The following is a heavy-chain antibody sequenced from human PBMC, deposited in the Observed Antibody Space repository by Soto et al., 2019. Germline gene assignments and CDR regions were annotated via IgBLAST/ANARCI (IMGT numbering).Heavy chain of an antibody. CDR1: GVSISSGDYF. CDR3: ARAISGVVVAAAVPKWFDP. CDR2: ITRTGST. V-gene: IGHV4-30-2*01. J-gene: IGHJ5*02. Sequence: QLQLQESGSGLVKPSQTLSLTCAVSGVSISSGDYFWSWIRQPPGKGLEWIGYITRTGSTYSNPSVKSRITVSVDRSKNQFSLELTSVTAADTAVYYCARAISGVVVAAAVPKWFDPWGQGTLVTVSS. D-gene: IGHD2-15*01.